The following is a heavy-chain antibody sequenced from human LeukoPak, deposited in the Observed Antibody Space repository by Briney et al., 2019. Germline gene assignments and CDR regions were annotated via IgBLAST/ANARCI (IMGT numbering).Heavy chain of an antibody. Sequence: SETLSLTCTVSGGSISSYYWSWIRQPPGKGLEWIGYIYYSGSTNYNPSLKSRVTISVDTSKNQFSLKLSSVTAADTAVYYCARKGDYDFWSGYFFDYWGQGTLVTVSS. J-gene: IGHJ4*02. CDR1: GGSISSYY. CDR2: IYYSGST. CDR3: ARKGDYDFWSGYFFDY. V-gene: IGHV4-59*01. D-gene: IGHD3-3*01.